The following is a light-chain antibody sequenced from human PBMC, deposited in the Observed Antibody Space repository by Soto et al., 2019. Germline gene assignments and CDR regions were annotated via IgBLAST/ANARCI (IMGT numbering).Light chain of an antibody. J-gene: IGKJ1*01. CDR2: GAS. CDR1: QRVSSTY. V-gene: IGKV3-20*01. CDR3: QQYGSSSWT. Sequence: EIVLTQSPGTLSLSPGERATLSFRASQRVSSTYLAWYQQKPGQAPRLLIYGASSRATGTPDRFSGSGSGTDFTLTISRLEPEDFAVYYCQQYGSSSWTSGQGTKVDIK.